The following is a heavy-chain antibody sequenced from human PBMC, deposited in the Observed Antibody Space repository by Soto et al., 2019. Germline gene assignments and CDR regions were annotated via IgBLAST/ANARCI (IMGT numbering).Heavy chain of an antibody. D-gene: IGHD1-26*01. CDR2: IYYSGST. CDR3: ARLLPALIWEQHKHDAFDI. CDR1: GGSISSSSYY. V-gene: IGHV4-39*01. J-gene: IGHJ3*02. Sequence: SETLSLTCTVSGGSISSSSYYWGWIRQPPGKGLEWIGSIYYSGSTYYNPSLKSRVTISVDTSKNQFSLKLSSVTAADTAVYYCARLLPALIWEQHKHDAFDIWGQATMVTVPS.